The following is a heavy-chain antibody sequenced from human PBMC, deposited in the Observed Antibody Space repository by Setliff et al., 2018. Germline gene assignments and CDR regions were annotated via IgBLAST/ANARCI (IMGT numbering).Heavy chain of an antibody. V-gene: IGHV1-18*01. CDR1: GYTFTSYG. CDR3: ARVRAGYFYFDY. Sequence: ASVKVSCKASGYTFTSYGISWVRQAPGQGLEWMGWISAYNGNTNYAQKLQGRVTMTTDTSTSTAYMELRSLRSDDTAVYCCARVRAGYFYFDYWGQGTLVTVSS. CDR2: ISAYNGNT. D-gene: IGHD5-18*01. J-gene: IGHJ4*02.